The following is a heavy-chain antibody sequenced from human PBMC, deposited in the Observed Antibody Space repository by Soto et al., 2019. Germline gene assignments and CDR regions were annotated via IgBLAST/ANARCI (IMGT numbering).Heavy chain of an antibody. CDR3: ARTPMY. J-gene: IGHJ4*02. CDR2: TYHSGST. Sequence: PSETLSLTCAVSGGSISSGGYSWSWIRQPPGKGLEWIGYTYHSGSTYYNPSLKSRVTISVDRSKNQFSLKLSSVTAADTAVYYCARTPMYWGQGTLVTVSS. V-gene: IGHV4-30-2*01. CDR1: GGSISSGGYS.